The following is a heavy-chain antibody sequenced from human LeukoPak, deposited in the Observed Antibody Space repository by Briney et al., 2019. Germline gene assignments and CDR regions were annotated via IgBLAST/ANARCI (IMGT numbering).Heavy chain of an antibody. V-gene: IGHV3-66*01. CDR3: ARNRGAYFYDTGY. D-gene: IGHD3-22*01. CDR2: IYSGGDT. CDR1: GFSVSSNY. Sequence: GGSQRLSCAVSGFSVSSNYMNWVRQAPGKGLEWVSVIYSGGDTYYADSVKGRFTISRDNSKNTLYLEMNSLRAEDTAVYYCARNRGAYFYDTGYWGQGTLVTVSS. J-gene: IGHJ4*02.